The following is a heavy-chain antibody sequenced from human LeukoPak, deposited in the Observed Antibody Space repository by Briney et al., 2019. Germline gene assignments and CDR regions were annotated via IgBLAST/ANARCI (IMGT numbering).Heavy chain of an antibody. CDR1: GFTFSSFG. J-gene: IGHJ4*02. V-gene: IGHV3-30*18. CDR2: TSSDGSNK. CDR3: AKSRLYSSGSADY. D-gene: IGHD6-19*01. Sequence: PGRSLRLSCAASGFTFSSFGMHWVRQAPGKGLEWVAVTSSDGSNKYYADSVKGRFTISRDNSKNTLYLQMDSLRAEDTAVYYCAKSRLYSSGSADYWGQGTLVTVSS.